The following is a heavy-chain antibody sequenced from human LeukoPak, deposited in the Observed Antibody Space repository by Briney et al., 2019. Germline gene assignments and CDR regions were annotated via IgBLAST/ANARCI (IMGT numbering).Heavy chain of an antibody. CDR2: IIPIFGTA. CDR1: GGTFSSYA. V-gene: IGHV1-69*05. CDR3: ARGPRGYSYGPVSIVFSYYMDV. J-gene: IGHJ6*03. D-gene: IGHD5-18*01. Sequence: SVKVSSKASGGTFSSYAISWVRQAPGQGLEWMGGIIPIFGTANYAQKFQGRVTITTDESTSTAYMELSSLRSEDTAVYYCARGPRGYSYGPVSIVFSYYMDVWGRGTTVTVSS.